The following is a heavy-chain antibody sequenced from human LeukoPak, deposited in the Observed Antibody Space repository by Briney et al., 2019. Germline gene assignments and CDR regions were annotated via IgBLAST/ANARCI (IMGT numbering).Heavy chain of an antibody. V-gene: IGHV3-23*01. CDR1: RFTFSNYA. D-gene: IGHD3-3*01. CDR3: AKGVPEIITVFGVIIPNFDH. CDR2: ISGGGGNT. J-gene: IGHJ4*02. Sequence: GGSLRLSCAASRFTFSNYAMSWVRQAPGKGLEWASGISGGGGNTYYADSVKGRFTISRDNSKNTLSLQMNSLRAEDTAVYYCAKGVPEIITVFGVIIPNFDHWGQGTLVTVSS.